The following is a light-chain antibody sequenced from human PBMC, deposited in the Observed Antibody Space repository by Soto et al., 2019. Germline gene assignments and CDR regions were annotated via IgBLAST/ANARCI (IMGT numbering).Light chain of an antibody. CDR3: HQYYSIPWT. CDR2: WAS. J-gene: IGKJ1*01. Sequence: DIVMTQWPDSLAVSLGDTATVNCKSRQSVLRRSNNKNCLAWDQQKPGQPPKVLIYWASTRESGVPDRFSGSVSGTDFTLTISSLQAEDVAVYYCHQYYSIPWTFGQGTKV. CDR1: QSVLRRSNNKNC. V-gene: IGKV4-1*01.